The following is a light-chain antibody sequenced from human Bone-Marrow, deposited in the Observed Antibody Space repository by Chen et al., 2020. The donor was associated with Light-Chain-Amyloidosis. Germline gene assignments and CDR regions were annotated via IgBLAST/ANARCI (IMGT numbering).Light chain of an antibody. CDR3: QVWDRSSDRPV. Sequence: SYVLTQPSSVSVAPGQRATHACGGNNIGSTSVHWYQQTPGQAPLLVVYDDSDRPSGIPERLSGSNSGNTATLTISRVEAEDEADYYCQVWDRSSDRPVFGGGTKLTVL. CDR1: NIGSTS. V-gene: IGLV3-21*02. J-gene: IGLJ3*02. CDR2: DDS.